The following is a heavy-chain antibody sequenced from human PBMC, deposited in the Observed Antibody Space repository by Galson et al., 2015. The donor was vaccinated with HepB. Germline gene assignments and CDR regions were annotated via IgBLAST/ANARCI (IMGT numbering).Heavy chain of an antibody. CDR3: ARVAGDILTDYYFDY. CDR1: GFTFNKYD. V-gene: IGHV3-23*01. D-gene: IGHD3-9*01. J-gene: IGHJ4*02. Sequence: SLRLSCAASGFTFNKYDMSWVRQAPGKGLEWLSALSHSGGTICYADSVKGRFTISRDNSQNTLFLQMNSLRAEDTAVYYCARVAGDILTDYYFDYWGQGTLVTVSS. CDR2: LSHSGGTI.